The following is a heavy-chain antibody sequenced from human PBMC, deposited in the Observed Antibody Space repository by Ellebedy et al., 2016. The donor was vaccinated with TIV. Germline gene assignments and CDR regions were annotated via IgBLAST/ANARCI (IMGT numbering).Heavy chain of an antibody. CDR3: AREARVLGSSSDYFDY. CDR1: GESISSGYYY. D-gene: IGHD6-6*01. CDR2: IYYSGST. Sequence: MPSETLSLTCTVSGESISSGYYYWNWIRQPPGKGLEWIGHIYYSGSTHYNPSLKSRVTISGDMSKNQFSLRLNSLTAADTAVYFCAREARVLGSSSDYFDYWGQGTLVTVSS. J-gene: IGHJ4*02. V-gene: IGHV4-31*03.